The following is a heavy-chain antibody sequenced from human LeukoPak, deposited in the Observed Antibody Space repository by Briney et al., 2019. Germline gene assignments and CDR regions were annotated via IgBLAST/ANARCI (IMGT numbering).Heavy chain of an antibody. Sequence: PGGSLRLSCAASGFIFDDYAMHWVRQAPGKGLEWVSGISWNSGSLAYADSVKGRFTISRDNAKNSLCLQMNSLRTEDTAWYYCARGLGGDQGYFDLWGRGTLATVSS. CDR1: GFIFDDYA. J-gene: IGHJ2*01. CDR3: ARGLGGDQGYFDL. V-gene: IGHV3-9*01. D-gene: IGHD3-10*01. CDR2: ISWNSGSL.